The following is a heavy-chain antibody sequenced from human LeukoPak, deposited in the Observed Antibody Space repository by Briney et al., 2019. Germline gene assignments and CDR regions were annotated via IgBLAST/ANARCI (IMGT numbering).Heavy chain of an antibody. D-gene: IGHD6-13*01. CDR2: INTSGDKT. CDR1: GSTFSTYA. V-gene: IGHV3-64D*06. CDR3: VKDLYKGDTSTWYYFDY. Sequence: TGGSLRLSCSGSGSTFSTYAIHWVRQAPGKGPEYVSLINTSGDKTYYADSVKGRFTISRDNSKNTVSLQMSSLRAEDTAMYYCVKDLYKGDTSTWYYFDYWGQGTLVTVSS. J-gene: IGHJ4*02.